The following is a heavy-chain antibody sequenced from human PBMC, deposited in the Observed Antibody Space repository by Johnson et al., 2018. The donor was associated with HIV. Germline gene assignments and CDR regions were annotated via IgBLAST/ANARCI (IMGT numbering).Heavy chain of an antibody. V-gene: IGHV3-66*01. Sequence: MLLVESGGGLVQPGGSLRLSCAASGFTVSSNYMSWVRQAPGKGLEWVSVIYSGGSTYYADSVKGRFTISRDNSKNTLYLQMNSLRAEDTAVYYCARACSGGSCYEEKSPDAFDIWGQGTMVTVSS. J-gene: IGHJ3*02. D-gene: IGHD2-15*01. CDR3: ARACSGGSCYEEKSPDAFDI. CDR2: IYSGGST. CDR1: GFTVSSNY.